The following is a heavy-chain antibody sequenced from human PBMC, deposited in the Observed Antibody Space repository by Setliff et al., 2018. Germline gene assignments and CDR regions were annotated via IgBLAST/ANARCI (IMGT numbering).Heavy chain of an antibody. Sequence: PGASLKISCQASGYSFTTNWIGWVRQMPGKGLEWMGIIYPGDSDTIYSPSFQGQVTISADKTLSTAYLQWSSLKASDTAIYYCARRAAAHDWFDPWGQGTLVTVSS. CDR2: IYPGDSDT. J-gene: IGHJ5*02. D-gene: IGHD2-15*01. V-gene: IGHV5-51*01. CDR3: ARRAAAHDWFDP. CDR1: GYSFTTNW.